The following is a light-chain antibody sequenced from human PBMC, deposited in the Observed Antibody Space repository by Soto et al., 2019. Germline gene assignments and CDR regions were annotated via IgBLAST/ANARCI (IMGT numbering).Light chain of an antibody. V-gene: IGKV3-20*01. J-gene: IGKJ1*01. CDR3: QHYAGSPPWT. Sequence: EIVLTQSPGTLSLSPGERATLSCRASQSVGSIYLAWYQQKPVQAPRLLIYGVSNRATGIPERFSGSGSGTDFTLTISRLEAEDFAVYYCQHYAGSPPWTFGQGTKVEIK. CDR1: QSVGSIY. CDR2: GVS.